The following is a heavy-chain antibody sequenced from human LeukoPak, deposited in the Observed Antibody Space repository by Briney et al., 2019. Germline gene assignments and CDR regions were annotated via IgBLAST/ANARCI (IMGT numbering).Heavy chain of an antibody. CDR1: NGSISSYY. CDR3: ARHSSGPFYYFDY. J-gene: IGHJ4*02. V-gene: IGHV4-59*08. Sequence: SETLSLTCTVSNGSISSYYWSWLRQPPGKGLEWIGYIYYSGSTKYNPSLKSRVTISVDTSKNQFSLNLSSVTAADTAVYYCARHSSGPFYYFDYWGQGTLVTVSS. CDR2: IYYSGST. D-gene: IGHD6-19*01.